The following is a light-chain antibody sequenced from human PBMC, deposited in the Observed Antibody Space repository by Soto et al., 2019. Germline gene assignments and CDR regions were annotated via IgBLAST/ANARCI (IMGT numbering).Light chain of an antibody. CDR2: EVN. CDR3: SSYAGSNNLL. CDR1: NSDIGNYNF. Sequence: QSALTQPPSASGSPGQSVAISCTGTNSDIGNYNFVSWYQQHPGKAPKLMIYEVNKRPSGVPDRFSGSKSGNTASLTVSGLQPEDDADYYCSSYAGSNNLLFGGGTKLTVL. V-gene: IGLV2-8*01. J-gene: IGLJ2*01.